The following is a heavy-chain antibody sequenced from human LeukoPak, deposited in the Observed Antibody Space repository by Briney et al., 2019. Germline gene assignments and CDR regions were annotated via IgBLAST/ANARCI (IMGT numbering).Heavy chain of an antibody. J-gene: IGHJ4*02. CDR2: ISAYNGNT. Sequence: ASVKVSCKASGYTFTSYGISWVRQAPGQGLEWMGWISAYNGNTNYAQKLQGRVTMTTDTSTSTAYMELRSLRSDDTAVYYCARDSYYYGSGPFDYWGQGTLVTVSS. D-gene: IGHD3-10*01. V-gene: IGHV1-18*01. CDR3: ARDSYYYGSGPFDY. CDR1: GYTFTSYG.